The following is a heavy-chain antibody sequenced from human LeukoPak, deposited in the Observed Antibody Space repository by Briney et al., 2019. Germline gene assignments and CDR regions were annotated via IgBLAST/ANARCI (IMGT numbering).Heavy chain of an antibody. CDR2: IYYSWVT. J-gene: IGHJ5*02. V-gene: IGHV4-39*07. CDR3: AETNTQDWCDP. D-gene: IGHD2-8*01. CDR1: GGSIRSTSYY. Sequence: SETLTLTCSVSGGSIRSTSYYCRWIRQPPGKGLEWYPSIYYSWVTFCNRSLQGRVAISVDTSNNEVFLDLYSVTAADTAMYYCAETNTQDWCDPWGRGTLVTVSS.